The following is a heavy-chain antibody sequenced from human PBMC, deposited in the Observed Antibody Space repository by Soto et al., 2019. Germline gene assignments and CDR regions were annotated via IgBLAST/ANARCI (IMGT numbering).Heavy chain of an antibody. CDR2: IIPIFGTA. CDR1: GGTFSSYA. Sequence: QVQLVQSGAEVKKPGSSVKVSCKASGGTFSSYAISWVRQAPGQGLEWMGGIIPIFGTANYAQKFQGRVTITADESTSTAYMELSSLRSEDTAVYYCAREDPIAAAGPELYNWFAPWGQGTLVTVSS. J-gene: IGHJ5*02. D-gene: IGHD6-13*01. V-gene: IGHV1-69*12. CDR3: AREDPIAAAGPELYNWFAP.